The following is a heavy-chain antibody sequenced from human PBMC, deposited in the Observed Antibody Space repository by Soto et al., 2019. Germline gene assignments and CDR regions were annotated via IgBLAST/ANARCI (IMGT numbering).Heavy chain of an antibody. D-gene: IGHD4-17*01. Sequence: PSETLSLTCTVSGGSIGSYYWSWIRQPPGKGLEWIGYIYNSGSPNYNPSLKSRGSISVDTSKNQFSLKLNSVTAADTAVYYCARHGNGDYFGYWGQGTLVTVSS. CDR1: GGSIGSYY. J-gene: IGHJ4*02. CDR2: IYNSGSP. CDR3: ARHGNGDYFGY. V-gene: IGHV4-59*08.